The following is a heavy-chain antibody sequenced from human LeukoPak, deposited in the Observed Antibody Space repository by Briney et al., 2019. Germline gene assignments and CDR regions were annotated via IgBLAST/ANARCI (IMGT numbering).Heavy chain of an antibody. J-gene: IGHJ4*02. CDR1: GFTFSSYG. V-gene: IGHV3-30*18. D-gene: IGHD2-2*01. Sequence: PGGSLRLSCAASGFTFSSYGMHWVRQAPGKGLEWVAVISYDGSNKYYADSVKGRFTISRDNSKNTLYLQMNSLRAEDTAVYYCAKRYQTAGGEFDSWGQGTLVTVTS. CDR2: ISYDGSNK. CDR3: AKRYQTAGGEFDS.